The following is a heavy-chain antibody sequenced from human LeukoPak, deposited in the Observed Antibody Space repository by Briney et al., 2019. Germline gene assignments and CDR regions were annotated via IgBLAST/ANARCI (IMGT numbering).Heavy chain of an antibody. Sequence: GGSLRLSCAASGFTFSSYEMNWVRQAPGKGLEWVSYISSSGSTIYYADSVKGRFTISRDNAKNSLYLQMNSLRAEDTAVYYCARDLGGYYYDSSGYPNWFDPWGQGTLVTVSS. V-gene: IGHV3-48*03. J-gene: IGHJ5*02. CDR3: ARDLGGYYYDSSGYPNWFDP. CDR1: GFTFSSYE. D-gene: IGHD3-22*01. CDR2: ISSSGSTI.